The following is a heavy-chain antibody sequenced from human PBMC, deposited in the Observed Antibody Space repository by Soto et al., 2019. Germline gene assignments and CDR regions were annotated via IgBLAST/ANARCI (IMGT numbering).Heavy chain of an antibody. V-gene: IGHV1-69*13. D-gene: IGHD3-9*01. CDR2: IIPVFGPA. Sequence: SVKGSCKAFGGTFSNYVFSWVRQAPGQGLEWMGGIIPVFGPANYAQNFQGRVTITADESTTTAYMELSGLRSEDTAVYYCARHMFDILTGPSANYYGMDVWGQGTTVTVAS. CDR3: ARHMFDILTGPSANYYGMDV. CDR1: GGTFSNYV. J-gene: IGHJ6*02.